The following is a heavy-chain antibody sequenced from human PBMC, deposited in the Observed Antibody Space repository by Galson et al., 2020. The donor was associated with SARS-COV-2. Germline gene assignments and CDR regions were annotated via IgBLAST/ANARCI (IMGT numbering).Heavy chain of an antibody. V-gene: IGHV3-33*01. CDR1: GFPFSSYG. Sequence: GSLRLSCAASGFPFSSYGMHWVRQAPGKGLEWVAGIWYDGSNKYYADSVKGRFTISRDNSKNTLYLQMNSLRAEDTAVYYCAREGTVDTSLGAFDIWGQGTMVTVSS. CDR3: AREGTVDTSLGAFDI. J-gene: IGHJ3*02. CDR2: IWYDGSNK. D-gene: IGHD5-18*01.